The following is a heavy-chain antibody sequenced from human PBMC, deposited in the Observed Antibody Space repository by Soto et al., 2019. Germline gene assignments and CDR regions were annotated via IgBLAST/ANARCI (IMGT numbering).Heavy chain of an antibody. CDR2: ISSSSSYI. CDR1: GFTFSSYS. D-gene: IGHD3-16*01. V-gene: IGHV3-21*01. Sequence: PGGSLRLSCAASGFTFSSYSMNWVRQAPGKGLEWVSSISSSSSYIYYADSVKGRFTISRDNAKNSPYLQMNSLRAENTAVYYCARDEPVRVLWGIDVWGQGTTVTVSS. CDR3: ARDEPVRVLWGIDV. J-gene: IGHJ6*02.